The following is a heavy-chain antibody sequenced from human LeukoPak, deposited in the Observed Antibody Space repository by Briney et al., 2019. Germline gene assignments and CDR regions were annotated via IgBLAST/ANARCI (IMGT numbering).Heavy chain of an antibody. J-gene: IGHJ4*02. V-gene: IGHV3-33*01. CDR1: GFTFSSYG. Sequence: GGSLRLSCAASGFTFSSYGMHWVRQAPGKGLEWVTVIWYDGSNKYYADSVKGRFTISRDNSKNTLSLQMNSLRAEDTAVYYCAREASGTSGLDYWGQETLVTVSS. D-gene: IGHD2-8*01. CDR3: AREASGTSGLDY. CDR2: IWYDGSNK.